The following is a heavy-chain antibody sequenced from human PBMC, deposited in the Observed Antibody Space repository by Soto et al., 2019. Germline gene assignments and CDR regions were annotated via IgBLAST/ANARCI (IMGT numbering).Heavy chain of an antibody. J-gene: IGHJ6*02. D-gene: IGHD6-6*01. CDR3: ARGRYSSSLGLNYYGMDV. Sequence: ASVKVSWKASGYTFTSYDINWVRQATGQGLEWMGWMNPNSGNTGYAQKFQGRVTMTRNTSISTAYMELSSLRSEDTAVYYCARGRYSSSLGLNYYGMDVWGQGTTVTVSS. CDR1: GYTFTSYD. V-gene: IGHV1-8*01. CDR2: MNPNSGNT.